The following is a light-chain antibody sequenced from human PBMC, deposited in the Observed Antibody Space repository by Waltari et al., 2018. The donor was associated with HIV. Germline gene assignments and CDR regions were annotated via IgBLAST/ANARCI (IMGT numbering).Light chain of an antibody. V-gene: IGKV4-1*01. CDR1: RTVLSSSTNLNY. J-gene: IGKJ5*01. CDR3: QQYYSTPT. CDR2: AAS. Sequence: IVLTQSPESLALALGERATIHCRSGRTVLSSSTNLNYVAWYQFKEGRSPTLLFFAASSRAAGVPARFTASGSETDFTLTIDNVQPEDVALYFCQQYYSTPTFGRGTRL.